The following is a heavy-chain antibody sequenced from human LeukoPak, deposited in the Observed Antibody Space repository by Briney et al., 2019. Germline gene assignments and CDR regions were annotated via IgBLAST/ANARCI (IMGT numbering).Heavy chain of an antibody. D-gene: IGHD1-26*01. CDR3: ARDQGTVREYSGSYFPLDY. CDR2: IIPIFGSA. J-gene: IGHJ4*02. Sequence: SVKVSCKASGGTFSSYAISWVRQAPGQGLEWMGRIIPIFGSANYAQKFQGRVTITTDESTSTAYMELSSLRSEDTAVYYCARDQGTVREYSGSYFPLDYWGQGTLVTVSS. V-gene: IGHV1-69*05. CDR1: GGTFSSYA.